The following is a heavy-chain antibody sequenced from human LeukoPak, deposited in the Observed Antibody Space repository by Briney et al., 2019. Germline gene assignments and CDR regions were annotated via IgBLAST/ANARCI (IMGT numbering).Heavy chain of an antibody. Sequence: PGGSLRLSCAASGFSFSSYGMHWVRQAPGKGLEWVAVLSYDASNRYYADSVKGRFSISRDNSKNTLYLQMDSLRTEDTAVYFCARGWTDTAMVLIGGPWGQGTLVTVSS. CDR2: LSYDASNR. CDR1: GFSFSSYG. D-gene: IGHD5-18*01. J-gene: IGHJ5*02. V-gene: IGHV3-30*03. CDR3: ARGWTDTAMVLIGGP.